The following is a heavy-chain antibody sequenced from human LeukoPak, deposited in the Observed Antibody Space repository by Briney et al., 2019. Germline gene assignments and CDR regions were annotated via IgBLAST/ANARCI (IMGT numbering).Heavy chain of an antibody. J-gene: IGHJ2*01. D-gene: IGHD2-21*02. V-gene: IGHV4-61*01. CDR3: ARVVVTAFHWYFDL. CDR2: IYYSGST. Sequence: SETLSLTCTVSGGSISSGSHYWSWIRQPPGKGLEWIGYIYYSGSTNYNPSLKSRVTISVDTSKNQFSLKLSSVTAADTAVYYCARVVVTAFHWYFDLWGRGTLVTVSS. CDR1: GGSISSGSHY.